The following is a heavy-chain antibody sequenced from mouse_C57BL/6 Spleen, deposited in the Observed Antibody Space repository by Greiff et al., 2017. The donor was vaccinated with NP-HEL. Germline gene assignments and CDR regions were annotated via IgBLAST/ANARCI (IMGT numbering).Heavy chain of an antibody. V-gene: IGHV1-26*01. Sequence: VQLQQSGPELVKPGAPVKISCKASGYTFTDYYMNWVKQSHGKSLEWIGDINPNNGGTSYNQKFKGKATLTVDKSSSTAYMELRSLTSEDSAVYYCAREGGYGSSYYFDYWGQGTTLTVSS. J-gene: IGHJ2*01. CDR2: INPNNGGT. CDR3: AREGGYGSSYYFDY. CDR1: GYTFTDYY. D-gene: IGHD1-1*01.